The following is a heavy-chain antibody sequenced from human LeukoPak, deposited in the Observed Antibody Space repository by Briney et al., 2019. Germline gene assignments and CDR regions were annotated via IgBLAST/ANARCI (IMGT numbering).Heavy chain of an antibody. CDR3: ARINYGDYFDY. V-gene: IGHV3-21*06. J-gene: IGHJ4*02. Sequence: PGGSLRLSCAVSGFTFSSYSMNWVRQAPGKGLEWVSSISSGGDYIYYVDSVKGRFTISRDNAENSLYLQMNSLRVEDTAVYYCARINYGDYFDYWGQGTLVTVSS. D-gene: IGHD4-17*01. CDR1: GFTFSSYS. CDR2: ISSGGDYI.